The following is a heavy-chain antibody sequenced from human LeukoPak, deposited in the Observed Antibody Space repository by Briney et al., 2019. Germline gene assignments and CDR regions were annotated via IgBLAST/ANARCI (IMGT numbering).Heavy chain of an antibody. CDR3: AKVGGYVVYYYASASGEAAFDI. J-gene: IGHJ3*02. CDR2: ISGSGGST. D-gene: IGHD3-10*01. Sequence: GGSLRLSCAASGFTFSSYAMSWVRQAPGKGLEWVSAISGSGGSTYYADSVKGRFTISRDNSKNTLYLQMNSLRAEDTAVYYCAKVGGYVVYYYASASGEAAFDIWGQGTMVTVSS. V-gene: IGHV3-23*01. CDR1: GFTFSSYA.